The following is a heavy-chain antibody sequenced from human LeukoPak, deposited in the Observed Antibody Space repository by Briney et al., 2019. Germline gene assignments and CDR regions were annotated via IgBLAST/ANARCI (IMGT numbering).Heavy chain of an antibody. CDR1: GGSISSGGYY. Sequence: PSETLSLTCTVSGGSISSGGYYWSWIRQPPGKGLEWIGYIYHSGSTYYNPSLKSRVTISVDTSKNQFSLKLSSVTAADTAVYYCARGGERAVRGTIDYWGQGTLVTVSS. D-gene: IGHD3-10*01. J-gene: IGHJ4*02. CDR2: IYHSGST. CDR3: ARGGERAVRGTIDY. V-gene: IGHV4-30-2*01.